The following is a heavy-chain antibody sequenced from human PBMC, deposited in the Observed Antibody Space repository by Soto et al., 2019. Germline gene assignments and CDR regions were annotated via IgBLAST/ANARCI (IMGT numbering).Heavy chain of an antibody. CDR1: GYSFTSYW. V-gene: IGHV5-51*01. D-gene: IGHD2-2*01. Sequence: PGESLKISCKGSGYSFTSYWIGWVRQMPGKGLEWMGIIYPGDSDTRYSPSFQGQVTISADKSISTAYLQWSSLKASDTAMYYCARVQVVCSSTSCYLGYFDYWGQGTLVTVSS. CDR3: ARVQVVCSSTSCYLGYFDY. CDR2: IYPGDSDT. J-gene: IGHJ4*02.